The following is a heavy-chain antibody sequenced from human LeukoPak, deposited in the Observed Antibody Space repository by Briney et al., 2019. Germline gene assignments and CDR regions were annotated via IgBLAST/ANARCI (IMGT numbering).Heavy chain of an antibody. Sequence: GESLKISCKGSGYSFTSYWIGWVRQMPGKGLEWMGIIYPGDSDTRYSPSFQGQVTISADKSISTAYLQWSSLKASDTAVYYCARRARPVRFLEWSPDYYYYMDVWGKGTTVTVSS. V-gene: IGHV5-51*01. J-gene: IGHJ6*03. D-gene: IGHD3-3*01. CDR2: IYPGDSDT. CDR3: ARRARPVRFLEWSPDYYYYMDV. CDR1: GYSFTSYW.